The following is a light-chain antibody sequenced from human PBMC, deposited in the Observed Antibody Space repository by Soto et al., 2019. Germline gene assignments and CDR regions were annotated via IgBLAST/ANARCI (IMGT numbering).Light chain of an antibody. Sequence: EIVLTQSPGTLSLSPGERATLSCRASQSVSTTYLAWYQQKPGQAPSLLIYSAARRATGIPDRFSGSGSGTDFTLTISRLEPEDFAVYYCQQFGGSPPMYTFGQGTKLEIK. J-gene: IGKJ2*01. CDR1: QSVSTTY. CDR2: SAA. V-gene: IGKV3-20*01. CDR3: QQFGGSPPMYT.